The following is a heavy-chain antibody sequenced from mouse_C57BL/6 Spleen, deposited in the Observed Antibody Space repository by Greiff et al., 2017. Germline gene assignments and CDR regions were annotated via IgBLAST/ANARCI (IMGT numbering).Heavy chain of an antibody. D-gene: IGHD2-3*01. V-gene: IGHV1-76*01. CDR2: IYPGSGNT. J-gene: IGHJ2*01. CDR1: GYTFTDYY. Sequence: QVQLQQPGAELVRPGASVKLSCKASGYTFTDYYINWVKQRPGQGLEWIARIYPGSGNTYYNEKFKGKATLTAEKSSSTAYMQLSSLTSEDSAVYCCARGYDGLDYWGQGTTLTVSS. CDR3: ARGYDGLDY.